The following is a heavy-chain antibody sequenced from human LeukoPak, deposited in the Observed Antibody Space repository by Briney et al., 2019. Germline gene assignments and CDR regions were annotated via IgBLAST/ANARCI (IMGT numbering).Heavy chain of an antibody. CDR2: ISSSSSYT. CDR3: ARVIAAAGVIYYFDY. D-gene: IGHD6-13*01. CDR1: GFTFSDYY. J-gene: IGHJ4*02. V-gene: IGHV3-11*06. Sequence: GGSLRLSCAASGFTFSDYYMSWIRQAPGKGLEWVSYISSSSSYTNYADSVKGRLTISRDNAKNSLYLQMNSLRAEDTAVYYCARVIAAAGVIYYFDYWGQGTLVTVSS.